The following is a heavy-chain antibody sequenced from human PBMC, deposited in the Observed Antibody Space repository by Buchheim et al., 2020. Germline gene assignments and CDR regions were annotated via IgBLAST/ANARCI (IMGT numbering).Heavy chain of an antibody. CDR2: MNPNSGNT. CDR3: ARDNLPDGMDV. J-gene: IGHJ6*02. Sequence: QVQLVQSGAEVKKPGASVKVSCKASGYTFSRYDINWVRQATGQGLEWMGWMNPNSGNTGYAQKFQGRVSMTRDTSKSTAYMELSSLRPEETAVYYCARDNLPDGMDVWGQGTT. CDR1: GYTFSRYD. V-gene: IGHV1-8*01. D-gene: IGHD1-1*01.